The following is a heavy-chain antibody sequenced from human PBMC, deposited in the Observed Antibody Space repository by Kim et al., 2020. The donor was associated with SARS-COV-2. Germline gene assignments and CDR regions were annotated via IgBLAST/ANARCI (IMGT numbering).Heavy chain of an antibody. CDR2: NP. J-gene: IGHJ4*02. D-gene: IGHD1-20*01. V-gene: IGHV7-4-1*02. Sequence: NPTYAQGFTGRFVFSLDTSVSTAYLQISSLKAEDTAVYYCAIITGTPFDYWGQGTLVTVSS. CDR3: AIITGTPFDY.